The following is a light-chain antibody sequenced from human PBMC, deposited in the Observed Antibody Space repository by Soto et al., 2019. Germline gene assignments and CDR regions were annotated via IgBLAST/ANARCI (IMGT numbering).Light chain of an antibody. CDR1: QSVSSN. J-gene: IGKJ1*01. V-gene: IGKV3-15*01. CDR3: QQYNNWPRT. CDR2: GAS. Sequence: VLTQSPSTLSVSAGERATLSCGASQSVSSNLAWYQQKHGQAPRLLIYGASTRATGIPARFSGSGYGTEFNLTISSLQPEDFAVYDCQQYNNWPRTFGQGTKVDIK.